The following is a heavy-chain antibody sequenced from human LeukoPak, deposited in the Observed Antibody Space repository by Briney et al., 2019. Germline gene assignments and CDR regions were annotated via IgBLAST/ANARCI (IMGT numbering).Heavy chain of an antibody. CDR2: FDPEDGET. J-gene: IGHJ4*02. D-gene: IGHD3-22*01. V-gene: IGHV1-24*01. CDR1: GYTLTKLS. Sequence: ASVKVSCKVSGYTLTKLSMHWVRQAPGKGLEWMGGFDPEDGETIYAQKFQGRVTMTEDTSTDTAYMELSSLRSEDTAVYYCATPGDSGYYYGDWGQGTLVTVSS. CDR3: ATPGDSGYYYGD.